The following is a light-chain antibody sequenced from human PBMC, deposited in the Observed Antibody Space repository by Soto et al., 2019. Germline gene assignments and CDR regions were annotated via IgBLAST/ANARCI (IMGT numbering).Light chain of an antibody. Sequence: QSVLTQPPSASGTPGQRVTISCSGSSSNIGSNTVNWYQQVPGTAPKLLIYSTNQRPSGVPDRFSGSKSGTSASLAISGLQSEDAADYYCAAWDDSLNGPVFGGGTKLT. CDR2: STN. V-gene: IGLV1-44*01. J-gene: IGLJ2*01. CDR3: AAWDDSLNGPV. CDR1: SSNIGSNT.